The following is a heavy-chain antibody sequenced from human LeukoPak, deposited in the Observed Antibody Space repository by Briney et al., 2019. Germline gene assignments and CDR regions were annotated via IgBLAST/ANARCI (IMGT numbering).Heavy chain of an antibody. CDR3: ARDRRRDRLHAFDI. V-gene: IGHV4-59*01. CDR2: IDCSRDT. J-gene: IGHJ3*02. CDR1: GGSISTYY. D-gene: IGHD1-26*01. Sequence: SETLSLTCTLSGGSISTYYWSWIRQPPGKGLEWIAYIDCSRDTNYNPSLKSRVAISVDTSKNQFSLKLSSVTAADTAVYYCARDRRRDRLHAFDIWGQGTMVTVSS.